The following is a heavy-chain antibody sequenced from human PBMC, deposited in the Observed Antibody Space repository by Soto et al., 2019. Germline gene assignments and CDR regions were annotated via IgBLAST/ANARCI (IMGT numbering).Heavy chain of an antibody. V-gene: IGHV4-39*01. J-gene: IGHJ6*02. CDR1: GAILSPRRYT. CDR3: ARLHGYCISSSCHGHYAMDV. Sequence: PEALSLSYTGSGAILSPRRYTLCRLRQPQGEGLEWIGSIYYSGTTYYNPSLNSRVTVSVDTSKNQFSLKVTSVTAADTAVYYCARLHGYCISSSCHGHYAMDVWGQGTTVS. CDR2: IYYSGTT. D-gene: IGHD2-2*01.